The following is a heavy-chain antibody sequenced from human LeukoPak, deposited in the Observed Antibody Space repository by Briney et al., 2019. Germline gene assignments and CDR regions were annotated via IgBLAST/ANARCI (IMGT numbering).Heavy chain of an antibody. CDR1: GGSISSSSYY. V-gene: IGHV4-39*07. D-gene: IGHD3-22*01. CDR2: IYYSGST. Sequence: PSETLSLTCTVSGGSISSSSYYWGWIRQPPGKGLEWIGSIYYSGSTYYNPSLKSRVTISVDTSKNQFSLKLSSVTAADTAVYYCASLITYYYDSSGYPIDYWGQGTLVTVSS. J-gene: IGHJ4*02. CDR3: ASLITYYYDSSGYPIDY.